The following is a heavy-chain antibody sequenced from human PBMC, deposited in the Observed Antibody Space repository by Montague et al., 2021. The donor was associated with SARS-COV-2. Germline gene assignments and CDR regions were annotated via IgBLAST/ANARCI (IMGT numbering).Heavy chain of an antibody. CDR3: ARLGRGYSYAQSAFDI. D-gene: IGHD5-18*01. CDR1: GGSISRSSYY. J-gene: IGHJ3*02. Sequence: SETLSLTCSVSGGSISRSSYYWDWIRQPPGKGLEWIGSIHYSGTTYYNPSLESRVTISVDTSNNQFSVKLTSVTAADTAVYYCARLGRGYSYAQSAFDIWGQGTMVTASS. CDR2: IHYSGTT. V-gene: IGHV4-39*01.